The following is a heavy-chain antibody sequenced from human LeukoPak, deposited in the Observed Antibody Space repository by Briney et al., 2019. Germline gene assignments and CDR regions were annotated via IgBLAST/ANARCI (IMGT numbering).Heavy chain of an antibody. Sequence: VASVKVSCKASGGTFSSYAISWVRQAPGQGLEWMGGIIPIFGTANYAQKFQGRVTITTDESTSTAYMELSSLRSEDTAVYYCATAAGALTFDYWGQGTLVTVSS. V-gene: IGHV1-69*05. D-gene: IGHD1-26*01. CDR1: GGTFSSYA. CDR2: IIPIFGTA. CDR3: ATAAGALTFDY. J-gene: IGHJ4*02.